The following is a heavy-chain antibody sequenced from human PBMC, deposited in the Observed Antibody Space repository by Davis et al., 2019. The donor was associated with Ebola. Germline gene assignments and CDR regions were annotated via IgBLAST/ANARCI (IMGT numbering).Heavy chain of an antibody. D-gene: IGHD6-6*01. V-gene: IGHV4-39*07. J-gene: IGHJ4*02. CDR2: SYYSGNT. Sequence: SETLSLTCSVSGGSISSSSHYWGWIRQPPGKGLEWIASSYYSGNTYYSSYLKSRVTISVDTSKNQFSLKLISVTAADTAVYYCAREVLSARTFDSWGQGTLVTVSS. CDR3: AREVLSARTFDS. CDR1: GGSISSSSHY.